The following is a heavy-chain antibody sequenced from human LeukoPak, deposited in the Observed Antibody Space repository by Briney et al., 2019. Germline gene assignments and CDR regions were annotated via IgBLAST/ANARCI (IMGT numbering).Heavy chain of an antibody. J-gene: IGHJ4*02. Sequence: AGSLRLSCAASGFTFSSYAMSWVRPAPGKGLEWVSAISGIGGSTYYADSVKGRFTISRDNCKNTLYLQMNSLRAEDTAVYYCAKDAKAAAGPDSTPYYFDYWGQGTLVTVSS. CDR3: AKDAKAAAGPDSTPYYFDY. CDR2: ISGIGGST. V-gene: IGHV3-23*01. D-gene: IGHD6-13*01. CDR1: GFTFSSYA.